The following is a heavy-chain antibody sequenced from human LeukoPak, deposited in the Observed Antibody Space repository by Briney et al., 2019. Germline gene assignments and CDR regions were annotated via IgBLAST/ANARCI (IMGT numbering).Heavy chain of an antibody. CDR1: GGSISSYY. CDR2: TYYSGST. J-gene: IGHJ6*02. V-gene: IGHV4-59*01. CDR3: ARGGSYGLAYYYYYGMDV. Sequence: SETLSLTCTVSGGSISSYYWSWIRQPPGKGLEWIGYTYYSGSTNYNPSLKSRVTISVDTSKNQFSLKLSSVTAADTAVYYCARGGSYGLAYYYYYGMDVWGQGTTVTVSS. D-gene: IGHD5-18*01.